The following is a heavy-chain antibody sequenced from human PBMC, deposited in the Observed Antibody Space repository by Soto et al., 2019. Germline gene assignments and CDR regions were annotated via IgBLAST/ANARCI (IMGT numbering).Heavy chain of an antibody. V-gene: IGHV3-23*01. Sequence: EVQLLESGGGLVQPGGSLRLSCAASGFTFDNYAMSWVRQAPGKGLEWVAGVSASGRDTYYADSVKDRFTISRDSSKNTLYLQMNSLRAQDTATYYCAKGKTTGWYYFDYWGQGTLVTVSS. D-gene: IGHD6-19*01. J-gene: IGHJ4*02. CDR1: GFTFDNYA. CDR2: VSASGRDT. CDR3: AKGKTTGWYYFDY.